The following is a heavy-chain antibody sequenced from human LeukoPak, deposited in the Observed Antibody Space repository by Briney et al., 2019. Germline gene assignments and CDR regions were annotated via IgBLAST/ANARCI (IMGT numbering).Heavy chain of an antibody. Sequence: PSETLSLTCAVSGYSISSGYYWGWIRQPPGKGLEWIGSIYHSGSTYYNPSLKSRVTISVDTSKNQFSLKLSSVTAADTAVYYCGTLTTVSPFDYWGQGTLVTVSS. V-gene: IGHV4-38-2*01. CDR1: GYSISSGYY. D-gene: IGHD4-11*01. CDR2: IYHSGST. J-gene: IGHJ4*02. CDR3: GTLTTVSPFDY.